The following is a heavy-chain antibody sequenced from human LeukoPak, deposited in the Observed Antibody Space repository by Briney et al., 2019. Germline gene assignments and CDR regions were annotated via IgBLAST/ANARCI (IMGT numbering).Heavy chain of an antibody. CDR2: IYYSGST. CDR1: GGSISSYY. Sequence: SETLSLTCTVSGGSISSYYWSWIRQPPGKGLEWIGYIYYSGSTNYNPSLKSRVTISVDTSKNQFSLKLSSVTAADTAVYYCASGMVRGANANADAFDIWGQGTMVTVSS. J-gene: IGHJ3*02. CDR3: ASGMVRGANANADAFDI. V-gene: IGHV4-59*01. D-gene: IGHD3-10*01.